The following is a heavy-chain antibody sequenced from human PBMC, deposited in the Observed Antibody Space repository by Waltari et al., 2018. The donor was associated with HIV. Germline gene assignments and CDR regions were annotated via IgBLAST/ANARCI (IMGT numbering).Heavy chain of an antibody. CDR2: MNPNSGNT. CDR1: GYTFTSHD. Sequence: QAQLVQSGAEVKKPGASVKVSCKASGYTFTSHDINWVRQANGQGLEWMGWMNPNSGNTGYAQMFQGRVTMTRNTSINTAYMELSSLKSEDTAVYYCARLLRGFSYGGAFDLWGQGTVVIVSS. CDR3: ARLLRGFSYGGAFDL. D-gene: IGHD5-18*01. V-gene: IGHV1-8*01. J-gene: IGHJ3*01.